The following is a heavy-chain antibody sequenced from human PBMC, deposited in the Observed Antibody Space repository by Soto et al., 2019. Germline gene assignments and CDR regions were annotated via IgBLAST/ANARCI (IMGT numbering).Heavy chain of an antibody. Sequence: ASVKVSCKASGVTFSSYAISWVRQAPGQGLEWMGGIIPIFGTANYAQKFQGRVTITADESTSTAYMELSSLRSEDTAVYYCARGSVGATPVDAFDIWGQGTMVTVSS. CDR1: GVTFSSYA. V-gene: IGHV1-69*13. D-gene: IGHD1-26*01. CDR3: ARGSVGATPVDAFDI. J-gene: IGHJ3*02. CDR2: IIPIFGTA.